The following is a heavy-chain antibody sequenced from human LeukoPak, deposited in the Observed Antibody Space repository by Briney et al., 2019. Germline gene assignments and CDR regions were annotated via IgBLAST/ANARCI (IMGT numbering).Heavy chain of an antibody. Sequence: ASVKVSCKASGGTFSSYAISWVRQAPGQGLEWMGWISAYNGNTNYAQKLQGRVTMTTDTSTSTAYMELRSLRSDGTAVYYCARYYSSGWVYWGQGTLVTVSS. CDR2: ISAYNGNT. V-gene: IGHV1-18*01. D-gene: IGHD6-19*01. CDR3: ARYYSSGWVY. CDR1: GGTFSSYA. J-gene: IGHJ4*02.